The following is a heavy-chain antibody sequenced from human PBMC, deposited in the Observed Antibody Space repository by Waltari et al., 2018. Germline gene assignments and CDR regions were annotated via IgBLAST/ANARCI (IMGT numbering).Heavy chain of an antibody. CDR3: VRHRDRGSYDAPFDY. V-gene: IGHV4-38-2*01. Sequence: QVQLQESGPGLVKPSETLSLTCAVSGYSISNGYYCGWIRQPPGKGLEWIGSIDHSGSPYYNPSLKSRLTIAVDKAKNQVSLKLSSVTAADTALDYCVRHRDRGSYDAPFDYWGQGTLVTVSS. J-gene: IGHJ4*02. CDR2: IDHSGSP. CDR1: GYSISNGYY. D-gene: IGHD1-26*01.